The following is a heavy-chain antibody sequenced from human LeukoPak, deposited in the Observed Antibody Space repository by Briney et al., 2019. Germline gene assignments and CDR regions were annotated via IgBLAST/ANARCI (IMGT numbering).Heavy chain of an antibody. CDR2: IYYSGST. CDR3: ARPWSSPLDAFDI. Sequence: SETLSLTCTVSGGSISSSSYYWGWIRQPPGKGLEWIGSIYYSGSTYYNPSLKSRVTISVDTSKNQFSLKPSSVTAADTAVYYCARPWSSPLDAFDIWGQGTMVTVSS. V-gene: IGHV4-39*07. D-gene: IGHD6-19*01. J-gene: IGHJ3*02. CDR1: GGSISSSSYY.